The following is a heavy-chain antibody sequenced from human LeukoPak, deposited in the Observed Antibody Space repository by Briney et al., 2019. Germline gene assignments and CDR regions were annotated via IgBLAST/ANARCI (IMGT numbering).Heavy chain of an antibody. D-gene: IGHD3-22*01. J-gene: IGHJ4*02. CDR3: ARRRRYYYDSSGYPYYFDY. Sequence: PSETLSLTCTVSGGSISSSSYYWGWIRQPPGKGLEWTGSIYYSGSTYYNPSLKSRVTISVDTSKNQFSLKLSSVTAADTAVYYCARRRRYYYDSSGYPYYFDYWGQGTLVTVSS. CDR2: IYYSGST. V-gene: IGHV4-39*01. CDR1: GGSISSSSYY.